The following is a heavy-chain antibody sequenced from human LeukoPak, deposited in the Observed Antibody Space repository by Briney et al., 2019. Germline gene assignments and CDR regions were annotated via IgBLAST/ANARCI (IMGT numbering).Heavy chain of an antibody. CDR2: IRWNSDII. D-gene: IGHD4-17*01. Sequence: GGSLRLSCAASGFTFSSYWMSWVRQAPGKGLEWVSGIRWNSDIIGYADSVKGRFTISRDNAKNSLYLQMNSLRAEDTAFYYCAKDRVKMTTVTTGFDSWGQGTLVTVSS. CDR3: AKDRVKMTTVTTGFDS. J-gene: IGHJ4*02. V-gene: IGHV3-9*01. CDR1: GFTFSSYW.